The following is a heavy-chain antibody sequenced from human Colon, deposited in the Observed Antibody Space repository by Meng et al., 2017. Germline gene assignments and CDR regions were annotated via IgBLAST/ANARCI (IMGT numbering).Heavy chain of an antibody. D-gene: IGHD6-19*01. Sequence: QGQLVQSGGEVKKPGASVKVSCKASGYTFTNYGITWVRQAPGQGLEWMGWISAYNGNTNYAQTLQGRLTMTTDTSTSTAYMDLSGLTPDDTAVYYCAKIHLGDSGLDYWGQGTLVTVSS. CDR2: ISAYNGNT. CDR1: GYTFTNYG. CDR3: AKIHLGDSGLDY. J-gene: IGHJ4*02. V-gene: IGHV1-18*01.